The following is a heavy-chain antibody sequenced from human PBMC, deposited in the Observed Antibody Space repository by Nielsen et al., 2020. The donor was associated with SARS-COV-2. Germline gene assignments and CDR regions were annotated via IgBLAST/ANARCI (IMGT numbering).Heavy chain of an antibody. V-gene: IGHV3-21*01. CDR2: ISSSSSYI. CDR1: GFTFSSYS. Sequence: GGSLRLSCEASGFTFSSYSLNWVRQAPGKGLEWVSSISSSSSYIYYADSVKGRFTISRDNAKNSLYLQMNSLRAEDTAVYYCAREYLGWFDPWGQGTLVTVSS. J-gene: IGHJ5*02. CDR3: AREYLGWFDP.